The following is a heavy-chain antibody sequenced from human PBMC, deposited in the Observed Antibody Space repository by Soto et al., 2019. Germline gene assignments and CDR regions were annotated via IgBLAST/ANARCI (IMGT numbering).Heavy chain of an antibody. D-gene: IGHD1-20*01. CDR1: GGSISSGGYY. Sequence: QVQLQESGPGLVKPSQTLSLTCTVSGGSISSGGYYWSWIRQHPGKGLEWIGYIYYSGSTYYNPSFKSRVTISVDTSKNQFSLKLSSVTAADTAVYYCARGHDPIVNYYFDYWGQGTLVTVSS. J-gene: IGHJ4*02. V-gene: IGHV4-31*03. CDR3: ARGHDPIVNYYFDY. CDR2: IYYSGST.